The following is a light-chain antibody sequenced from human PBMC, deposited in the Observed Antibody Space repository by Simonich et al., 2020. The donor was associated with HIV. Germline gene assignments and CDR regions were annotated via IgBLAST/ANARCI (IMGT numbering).Light chain of an antibody. Sequence: SYVLTQPPSVSVAPGKTARITCGGNNIGSKSVDWYQQKPGQAPVVVIYDDSDRPAGIPGRFSGSSSRNTATLTISRAQAGDEADYFCQVWASSSVFGGGTKLTVL. J-gene: IGLJ3*02. CDR3: QVWASSSV. CDR2: DDS. V-gene: IGLV3-21*01. CDR1: NIGSKS.